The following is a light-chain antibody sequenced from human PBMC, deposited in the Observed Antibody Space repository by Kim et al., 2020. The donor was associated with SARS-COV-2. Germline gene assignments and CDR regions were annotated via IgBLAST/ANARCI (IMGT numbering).Light chain of an antibody. CDR2: QDT. J-gene: IGLJ3*02. CDR1: KLGDKD. CDR3: QAWDSSTAV. V-gene: IGLV3-1*01. Sequence: SESPGQTASITCSGDKLGDKDACCYQQKPGQSPVMVIYQDTKRPSGIPERFSGSNSGNTATLTISGTQALDEADYYCQAWDSSTAVSGGGTKVTVL.